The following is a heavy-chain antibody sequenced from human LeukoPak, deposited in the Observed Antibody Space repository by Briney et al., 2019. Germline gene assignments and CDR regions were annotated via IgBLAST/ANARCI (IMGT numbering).Heavy chain of an antibody. Sequence: SETLSLTCTVSGGSISSYYWSWIRQPPGKGLEWIGYIYYSGSTNYNPSLKSRVTISIDTSKDQFSLKLTSVTPADTAVYLCARGPYSSSWSFDYWGQGLLLTVSS. D-gene: IGHD6-13*01. CDR2: IYYSGST. J-gene: IGHJ4*02. CDR1: GGSISSYY. V-gene: IGHV4-59*01. CDR3: ARGPYSSSWSFDY.